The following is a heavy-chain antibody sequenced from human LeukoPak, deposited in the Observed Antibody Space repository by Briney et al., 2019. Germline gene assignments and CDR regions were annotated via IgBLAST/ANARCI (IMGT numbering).Heavy chain of an antibody. CDR2: IISSGTSK. Sequence: GGSLRLSCAASGFTFSSYWMHWVRQAPGKGLEWVSSIISSGTSKYYADSVKGRFTISRDNTKNSVYLQMNSLRAEDTAVYYCARDSYYYDSSGPQGWGQGTLVTVSS. CDR1: GFTFSSYW. J-gene: IGHJ4*02. V-gene: IGHV3-21*01. CDR3: ARDSYYYDSSGPQG. D-gene: IGHD3-22*01.